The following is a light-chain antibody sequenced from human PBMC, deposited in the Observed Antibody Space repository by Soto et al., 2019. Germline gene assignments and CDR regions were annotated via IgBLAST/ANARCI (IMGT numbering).Light chain of an antibody. CDR2: AAS. CDR3: QHFNSYPWT. CDR1: QGIGNY. J-gene: IGKJ1*01. V-gene: IGKV1-16*01. Sequence: DIQMTQSPSSLSASVGDRVTITCRASQGIGNYLAWFQQKPGKAPKSLISAASSLQGGVPSRFSGSGSGTDFTLTINNLQPEDFATYYCQHFNSYPWTFGQGTKVE.